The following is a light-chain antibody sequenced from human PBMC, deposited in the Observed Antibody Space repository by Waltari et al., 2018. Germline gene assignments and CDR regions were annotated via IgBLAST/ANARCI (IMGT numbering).Light chain of an antibody. V-gene: IGKV3-20*01. Sequence: DIVLTQSPGTLSLSPGERATLPCRASQIVSSISFTWYQQRPGQAPRLLIYGTSSRATDIPDRFSGSGSGTDFTLTISRLEPEDFAVYFCQHYDGSAVTFGGGTKVEIK. J-gene: IGKJ4*01. CDR2: GTS. CDR3: QHYDGSAVT. CDR1: QIVSSIS.